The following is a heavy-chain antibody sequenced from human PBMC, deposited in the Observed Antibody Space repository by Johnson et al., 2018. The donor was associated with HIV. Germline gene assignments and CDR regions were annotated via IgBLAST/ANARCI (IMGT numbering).Heavy chain of an antibody. J-gene: IGHJ3*02. Sequence: VQLVESGGGLVQPGGSLRLSCAASGFTFSSYAMSWVRQAPGKGLEWVSAISGSGGNTTTYADSVKGRFTISRDNAKNTLYLQMDSLRAEDTAVYYCARMGLTGAFDIWGQGTMVTVSS. CDR1: GFTFSSYA. D-gene: IGHD3-9*01. CDR3: ARMGLTGAFDI. V-gene: IGHV3-23*04. CDR2: ISGSGGNTT.